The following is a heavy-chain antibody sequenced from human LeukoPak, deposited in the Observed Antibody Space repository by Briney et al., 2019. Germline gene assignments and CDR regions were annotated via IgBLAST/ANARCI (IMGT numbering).Heavy chain of an antibody. J-gene: IGHJ3*02. D-gene: IGHD1-26*01. CDR3: AKVAGATTAPDAFDI. Sequence: GGSLRLSCAASGFTFSSYGMPWVRQAPGKGLEWVAVIWYDGSNKYYADSVKGRFTISRDNSKNTLYLQMNSLRAEDTAVYYCAKVAGATTAPDAFDIWGQGTMVTVSS. V-gene: IGHV3-33*06. CDR2: IWYDGSNK. CDR1: GFTFSSYG.